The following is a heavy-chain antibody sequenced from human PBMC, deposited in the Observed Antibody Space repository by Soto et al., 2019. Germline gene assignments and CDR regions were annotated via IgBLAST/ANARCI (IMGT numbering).Heavy chain of an antibody. J-gene: IGHJ6*02. CDR1: GFTVSSSY. D-gene: IGHD2-15*01. CDR2: IESGGST. V-gene: IGHV3-53*01. CDR3: AKDLGPLRLLNYYFYGLDV. Sequence: GGSLILSCNASGFTVSSSYMSWVRQAPGMGLEWVAVIESGGSTHYADSVKGRFTISRDNSKNMIYLQLHTLRAEDTAVYYCAKDLGPLRLLNYYFYGLDVWGQGTTVTVSS.